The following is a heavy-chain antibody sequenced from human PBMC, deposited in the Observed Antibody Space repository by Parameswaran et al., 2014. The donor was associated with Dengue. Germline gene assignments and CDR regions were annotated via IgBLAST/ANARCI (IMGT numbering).Heavy chain of an antibody. D-gene: IGHD3-16*02. V-gene: IGHV4-39*01. CDR3: ASITFGGVIVDY. CDR2: IYYSGST. Sequence: VRQMPGKGLEWIGSIYYSGSTYYNPSLKSRVTISVDTSKNQFSLKLSSVTAADTAVYYCASITFGGVIVDYWGQGTPGHRLL. J-gene: IGHJ4*02.